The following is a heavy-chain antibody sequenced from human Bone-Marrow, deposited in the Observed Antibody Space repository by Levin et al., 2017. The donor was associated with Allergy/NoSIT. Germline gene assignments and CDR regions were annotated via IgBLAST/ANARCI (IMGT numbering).Heavy chain of an antibody. CDR2: IRTKGYGGTT. Sequence: GGSLRLSCTASGFTFGDHAMSWFRQAPGKGLEWVGFIRTKGYGGTTEYAASVKGRFTISRDDAKSIAYLQMNSLKTEDTAVYYCTRDPNYYDTSGYLSYYYYYGMDVWGQGTTVTVSS. CDR1: GFTFGDHA. V-gene: IGHV3-49*03. CDR3: TRDPNYYDTSGYLSYYYYYGMDV. J-gene: IGHJ6*02. D-gene: IGHD3-22*01.